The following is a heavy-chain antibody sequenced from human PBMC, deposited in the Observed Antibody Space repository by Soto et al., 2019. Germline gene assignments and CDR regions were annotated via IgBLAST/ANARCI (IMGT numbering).Heavy chain of an antibody. CDR3: ARDSSYCTNGVCFAYNWFDP. CDR2: ISGSGSST. CDR1: GFTFSSYA. D-gene: IGHD2-8*01. J-gene: IGHJ5*02. Sequence: GGSLRLSCAASGFTFSSYAMSWVRQAPGKGLEWVSAISGSGSSTYYADSVKGRFTISRDNAKNSLYLRMNSLGAEDTAVYYCARDSSYCTNGVCFAYNWFDPWGQGTLVTVSS. V-gene: IGHV3-23*01.